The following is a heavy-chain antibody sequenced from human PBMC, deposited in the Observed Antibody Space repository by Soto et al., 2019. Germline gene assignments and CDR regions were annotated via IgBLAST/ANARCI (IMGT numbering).Heavy chain of an antibody. CDR1: GFTFSSYW. D-gene: IGHD3-16*01. V-gene: IGHV3-74*01. CDR2: INSDGSST. Sequence: GGSLRLSCAASGFTFSSYWMHWVRQAPGKGLVWVSRINSDGSSTSYADSVKGRFTISRDNAKNTLYLQMNSLRAEDTAVYYCARDRPMITFGGTNRVLDYWGQGTLVTVSS. CDR3: ARDRPMITFGGTNRVLDY. J-gene: IGHJ4*02.